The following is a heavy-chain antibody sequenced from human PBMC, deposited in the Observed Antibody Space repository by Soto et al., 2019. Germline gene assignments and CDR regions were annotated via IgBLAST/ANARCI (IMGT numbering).Heavy chain of an antibody. Sequence: SETLSLTCVVYGGSFSGYYWSWIRQSPGKGLEWIGGINHRGSTNYNPSLESRVTISVDTSKNQFSLKLPSVTAADTAMYYCARDGFCTRTTCRVGNLFELWGQGPLVTVSS. D-gene: IGHD2-2*01. V-gene: IGHV4-34*01. CDR2: INHRGST. CDR3: ARDGFCTRTTCRVGNLFEL. J-gene: IGHJ5*02. CDR1: GGSFSGYY.